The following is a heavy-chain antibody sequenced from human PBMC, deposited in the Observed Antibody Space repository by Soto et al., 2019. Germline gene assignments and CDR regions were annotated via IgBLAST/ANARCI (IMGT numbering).Heavy chain of an antibody. CDR2: IIPIFGTA. CDR1: GGTFSSYA. V-gene: IGHV1-69*13. J-gene: IGHJ6*02. Sequence: SVKVSCKASGGTFSSYAISWVRQAPGQGLEWMGGIIPIFGTANYAQKFQGRVTITADESTSTAYMELSSLRSEDTAVYYCARTRRGYDSSGQHAGPLTYYYGMDVWGQGTTVTVSS. CDR3: ARTRRGYDSSGQHAGPLTYYYGMDV. D-gene: IGHD3-22*01.